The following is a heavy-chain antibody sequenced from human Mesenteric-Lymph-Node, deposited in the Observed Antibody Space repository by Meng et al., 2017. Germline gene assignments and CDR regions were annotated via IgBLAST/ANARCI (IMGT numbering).Heavy chain of an antibody. CDR1: GGSISSDGYY. CDR3: ARKTYYYDGSGYYHDC. J-gene: IGHJ4*02. Sequence: QGQLTDSGPVLVKPSQTLSLTCSVSGGSISSDGYYWSWIRQHPGKGLEWIGYIYYSGGTHYNPSLKSRVSISVDTSQNQFSLRLSSVTAADSAIYYCARKTYYYDGSGYYHDCWGQGTLVTVSS. V-gene: IGHV4-31*03. CDR2: IYYSGGT. D-gene: IGHD3-22*01.